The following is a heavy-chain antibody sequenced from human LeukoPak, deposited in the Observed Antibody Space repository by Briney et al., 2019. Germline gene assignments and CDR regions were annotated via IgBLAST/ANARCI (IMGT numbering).Heavy chain of an antibody. CDR3: ARITVVPRVAFDI. Sequence: GASVKVSCKASGYTFTSYDINWVRQATGQGLEWMGWMNPNSGNTGYAQKFQGRVTITRNTSISTAYMELSRLRSDDTAVYYCARITVVPRVAFDIWGQGTMVTVSS. V-gene: IGHV1-8*03. CDR1: GYTFTSYD. CDR2: MNPNSGNT. J-gene: IGHJ3*02. D-gene: IGHD2-2*01.